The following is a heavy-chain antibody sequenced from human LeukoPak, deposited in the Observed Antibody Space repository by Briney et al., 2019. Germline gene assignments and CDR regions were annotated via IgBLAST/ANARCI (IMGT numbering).Heavy chain of an antibody. D-gene: IGHD6-13*01. V-gene: IGHV4-59*08. CDR2: VFYSGST. J-gene: IGHJ4*02. CDR3: ARHRGSSWNYFDY. Sequence: SETLSLTCSVSGGSISSYYWSWIRQPPGKELEWIGYVFYSGSTSYNPSLNSRVTISVDTSKNQFSLKLTSVTAADTAAYYCARHRGSSWNYFDYWGQGTLVTVSS. CDR1: GGSISSYY.